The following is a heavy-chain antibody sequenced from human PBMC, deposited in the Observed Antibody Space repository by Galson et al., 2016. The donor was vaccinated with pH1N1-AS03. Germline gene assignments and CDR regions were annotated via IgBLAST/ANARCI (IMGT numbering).Heavy chain of an antibody. V-gene: IGHV3-53*01. CDR3: AREPWGSTQGEY. D-gene: IGHD3-16*01. J-gene: IGHJ4*02. CDR2: IYGGSDT. Sequence: SLRLSCAASGFTINNNYMSWVRQAPGKGLEWVSVIYGGSDTFYADSVKGRFTISRDNSKNTVYLQMNSLRVEDTAVYYCAREPWGSTQGEYWGQGTLVTVSS. CDR1: GFTINNNY.